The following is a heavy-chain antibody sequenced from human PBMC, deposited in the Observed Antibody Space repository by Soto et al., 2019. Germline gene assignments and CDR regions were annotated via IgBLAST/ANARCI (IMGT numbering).Heavy chain of an antibody. D-gene: IGHD3-10*01. CDR3: ARLFRRSWFDP. CDR1: GGSISSYY. CDR2: IYYSGST. J-gene: IGHJ5*02. V-gene: IGHV4-59*01. Sequence: SETLSLTCTVSGGSISSYYWSWIRQPPGKGLEWIGYIYYSGSTNYNPSLKSRVTISVDTSKNQFSLKLSSVTAADTAVYYCARLFRRSWFDPWGQGTLVTVS.